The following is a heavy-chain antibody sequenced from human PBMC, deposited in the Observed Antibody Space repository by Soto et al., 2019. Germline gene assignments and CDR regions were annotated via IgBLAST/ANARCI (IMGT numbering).Heavy chain of an antibody. CDR1: GGSISSYY. CDR2: IYYSGST. CDR3: ARGSRGYSYGTLVY. D-gene: IGHD5-18*01. Sequence: PSETLSLTCTVSGGSISSYYWSWIRQPPGKGLEWIGYIYYSGSTNYNPSLKSRDTISVDTSKNQFSLKLSSVTAADTAVYYCARGSRGYSYGTLVYWGQGTLVTVSS. J-gene: IGHJ4*02. V-gene: IGHV4-59*01.